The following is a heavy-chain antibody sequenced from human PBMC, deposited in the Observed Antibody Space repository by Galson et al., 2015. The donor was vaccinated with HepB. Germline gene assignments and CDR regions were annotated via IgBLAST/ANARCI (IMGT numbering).Heavy chain of an antibody. D-gene: IGHD3-3*01. V-gene: IGHV4-34*01. Sequence: ETLSLTCAVYGGSFSGYYWSWIRQPPGKGLEWIGEINHSGSTNYNPSLKSRVTISVDTSKNQFSLKLSSVTAADTAVYYCARGRGFWSGYYHYWGQGTLVTVSS. CDR2: INHSGST. J-gene: IGHJ4*02. CDR3: ARGRGFWSGYYHY. CDR1: GGSFSGYY.